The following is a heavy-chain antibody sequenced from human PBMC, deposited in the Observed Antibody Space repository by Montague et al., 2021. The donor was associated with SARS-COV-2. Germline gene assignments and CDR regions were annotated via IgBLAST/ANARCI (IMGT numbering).Heavy chain of an antibody. CDR1: GDSVSSQSAA. J-gene: IGHJ6*02. V-gene: IGHV6-1*01. Sequence: CAISGDSVSSQSAAWNWLRQSPSRGLEWLGRTYYRSQWYEDYAVSVKGRITIKPDTSKNQFSLHLESVSPDDTALYYCARGAYHDLYYYYHGMDVWGRGTTVSVSS. D-gene: IGHD2-2*01. CDR2: TYYRSQWYE. CDR3: ARGAYHDLYYYYHGMDV.